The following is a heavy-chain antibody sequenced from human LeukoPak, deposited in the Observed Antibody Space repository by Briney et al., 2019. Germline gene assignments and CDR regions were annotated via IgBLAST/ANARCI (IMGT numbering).Heavy chain of an antibody. CDR3: AKGGNIVAVTCWFDA. V-gene: IGHV3-30*18. D-gene: IGHD2-21*02. J-gene: IGHJ5*02. CDR1: GFTISSYG. Sequence: PGRSLRLSCAASGFTISSYGMHWVRQAPAKGLEWVAVTSYGGSNKYYADSVKGRFTIYSDNSKNTLYLQLNSLRAEDTAVYYCAKGGNIVAVTCWFDAWGQGTLVIVS. CDR2: TSYGGSNK.